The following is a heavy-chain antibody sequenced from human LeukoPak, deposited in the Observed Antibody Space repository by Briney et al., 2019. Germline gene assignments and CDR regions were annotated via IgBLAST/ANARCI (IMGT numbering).Heavy chain of an antibody. CDR1: GFTFSSYA. Sequence: GRSLRLSCAASGFTFSSYAMHWVRQAPGKGLEWVAVISYDGSNKYYADSVKGRFTISRDNPKNTLYLQMNSLRAEDTAVYYCAKTTQWELLHSDYWGQGTLVTVSS. CDR3: AKTTQWELLHSDY. J-gene: IGHJ4*02. D-gene: IGHD1-26*01. CDR2: ISYDGSNK. V-gene: IGHV3-30-3*02.